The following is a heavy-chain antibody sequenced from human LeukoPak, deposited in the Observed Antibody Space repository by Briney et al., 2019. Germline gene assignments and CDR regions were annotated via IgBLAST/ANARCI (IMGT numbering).Heavy chain of an antibody. CDR3: ARVTWGDYYDSSGYYYGGAFDI. Sequence: GGSLRLSCAASGFTFSSYWMSWVRQAPGKGLEWVANIKQDGSEKYYVDSVKGRFTISRDNAKNSLYLQMNSLRAEDTAVYYCARVTWGDYYDSSGYYYGGAFDIWGQGTMVTVSS. CDR1: GFTFSSYW. V-gene: IGHV3-7*01. CDR2: IKQDGSEK. D-gene: IGHD3-22*01. J-gene: IGHJ3*02.